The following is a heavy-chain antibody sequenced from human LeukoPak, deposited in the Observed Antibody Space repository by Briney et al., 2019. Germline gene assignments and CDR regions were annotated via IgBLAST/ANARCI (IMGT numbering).Heavy chain of an antibody. V-gene: IGHV4-59*01. CDR3: AGDTDDYSYMDV. J-gene: IGHJ6*03. CDR2: IYYSGST. Sequence: SETLSLTCTVSGGSISSYYWSWIRQPPGKGLEWIGYIYYSGSTNYNPSLKSRVTISVDTSKNQFSLKLSSVTAADTAVYYCAGDTDDYSYMDVWGKGTTVTVSS. CDR1: GGSISSYY.